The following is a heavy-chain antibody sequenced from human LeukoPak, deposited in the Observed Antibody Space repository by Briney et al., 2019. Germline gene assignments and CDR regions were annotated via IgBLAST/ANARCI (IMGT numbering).Heavy chain of an antibody. CDR3: ARLDTAMDYSAFDI. Sequence: PGRSLRLSCAASGFTFSSYGMHWVRQAPGKGLEWVAVISYDGSNKYYADSVKGRFTISRDNSKNTLYLQMNSLRAEDTAVYYCARLDTAMDYSAFDIWGQGTMVTVSS. CDR2: ISYDGSNK. D-gene: IGHD5-18*01. V-gene: IGHV3-30*03. CDR1: GFTFSSYG. J-gene: IGHJ3*02.